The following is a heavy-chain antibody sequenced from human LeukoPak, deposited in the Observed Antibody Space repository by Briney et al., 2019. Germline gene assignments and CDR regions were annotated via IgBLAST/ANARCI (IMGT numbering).Heavy chain of an antibody. D-gene: IGHD6-13*01. V-gene: IGHV4-59*01. Sequence: SETLSLTCTVSGGSINAYYWSWIRQPPGKGLEWIGYIYYSGSTNYNPSLKSRVTISVDTSKNQFSLKLSSVTAADTAVYYCARDVGSSWYTRGDYYYYGMDVWGQGTTVTVSS. J-gene: IGHJ6*02. CDR1: GGSINAYY. CDR3: ARDVGSSWYTRGDYYYYGMDV. CDR2: IYYSGST.